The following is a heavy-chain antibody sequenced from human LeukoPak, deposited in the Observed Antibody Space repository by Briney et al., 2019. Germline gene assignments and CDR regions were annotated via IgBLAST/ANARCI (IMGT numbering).Heavy chain of an antibody. J-gene: IGHJ4*02. D-gene: IGHD4-23*01. CDR3: ARYGYGGRDVLT. CDR2: IYHTGRT. Sequence: SETLSLTCSVSRGSFNNYYWSWIRQPPGKGLEWIGYIYHTGRTTYDTSLESRVTISLDTSRNHFSLKLTSVNAADTGVYYCARYGYGGRDVLTWGQGTLVTVSS. V-gene: IGHV4-59*08. CDR1: RGSFNNYY.